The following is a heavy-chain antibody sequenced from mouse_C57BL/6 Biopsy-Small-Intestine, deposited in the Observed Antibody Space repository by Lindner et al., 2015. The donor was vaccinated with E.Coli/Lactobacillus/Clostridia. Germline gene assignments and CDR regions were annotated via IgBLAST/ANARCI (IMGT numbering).Heavy chain of an antibody. Sequence: SVKVSCKASGYSFTVYHIHWVRQAPGQGLEWMGVINPSNGNTNYAQQFQGRVTMTRDTPTSTVYMDLSSLTSEDTAVYYCAKEGLSTSTSCCYYDYWGQGTLVTVSS. V-gene: IGHV1-59*01. CDR3: AKEGLSTSTSCCYYDY. J-gene: IGHJ4*01. CDR1: GYSFTVYH. D-gene: IGHD1-1*01. CDR2: INPSNGNT.